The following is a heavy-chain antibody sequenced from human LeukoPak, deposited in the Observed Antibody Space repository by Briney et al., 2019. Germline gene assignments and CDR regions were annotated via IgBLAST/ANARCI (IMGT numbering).Heavy chain of an antibody. J-gene: IGHJ3*02. D-gene: IGHD4-17*01. CDR2: ISSSSSYI. CDR1: GFTFSSYS. Sequence: GGSLRLSCAASGFTFSSYSMNWVRQAPGKGLEWVSSISSSSSYIYYADSVKGRFTISRDNAKNSLYLQMNSLRAEDTAVYYCARVRSTVTYPDAFDIWGHGTMVTVSS. V-gene: IGHV3-21*01. CDR3: ARVRSTVTYPDAFDI.